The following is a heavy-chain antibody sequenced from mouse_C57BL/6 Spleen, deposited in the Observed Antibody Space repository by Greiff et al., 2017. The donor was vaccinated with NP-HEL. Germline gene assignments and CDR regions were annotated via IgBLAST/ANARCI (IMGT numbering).Heavy chain of an antibody. CDR3: ARQRDSYYFDY. D-gene: IGHD3-3*01. J-gene: IGHJ2*01. V-gene: IGHV5-17*01. CDR1: GFTFSDYG. CDR2: ISSGSSTI. Sequence: VESGGGLVKPGGSLKLSCAASGFTFSDYGMHWVRQAPEKGLEWVAYISSGSSTIYYADTVKGRFTNSRDNAKHTLFLQMTSLRSEDTAMYYCARQRDSYYFDYWGQGTTLTVSS.